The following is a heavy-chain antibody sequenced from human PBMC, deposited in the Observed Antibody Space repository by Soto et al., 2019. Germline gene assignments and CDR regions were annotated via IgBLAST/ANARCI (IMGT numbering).Heavy chain of an antibody. J-gene: IGHJ5*02. D-gene: IGHD1-26*01. CDR1: GGSVSSGSYY. Sequence: SETLSLTCTVSGGSVSSGSYYWSWIRQPPGKGLEWIGYIYYSGSTNYNPSLKSRVTISVDTSKNQFSLKLSSVTAADTAVYYCARSSGGFFGIIIEGSNWLAPWGQGSLVTVSS. CDR2: IYYSGST. V-gene: IGHV4-61*01. CDR3: ARSSGGFFGIIIEGSNWLAP.